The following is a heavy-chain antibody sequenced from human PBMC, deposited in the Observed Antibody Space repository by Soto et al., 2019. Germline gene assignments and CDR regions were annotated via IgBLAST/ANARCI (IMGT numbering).Heavy chain of an antibody. CDR2: INAGNGNT. CDR1: EYTFTSYA. Sequence: VNVSCKASEYTFTSYAMHWVRQPPGQRHEWMGWINAGNGNTKYSQKFQGRVTITRDTSASTAYMELSSLRSEDTAVYYCARLRITIFGVARYGMDVWGQGTTVTVSS. CDR3: ARLRITIFGVARYGMDV. V-gene: IGHV1-3*01. D-gene: IGHD3-3*01. J-gene: IGHJ6*02.